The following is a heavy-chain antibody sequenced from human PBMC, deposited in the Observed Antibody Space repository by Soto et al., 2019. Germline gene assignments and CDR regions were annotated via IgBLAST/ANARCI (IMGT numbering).Heavy chain of an antibody. D-gene: IGHD5-18*01. Sequence: QVQLVQSGAEVKKPGASVKVSCKASGYTFTSYGISWVRQAPGQGLEWMGWISAYNGNTNYAQKLQGRVTMTPDTSTRTAYMELRSLSSDGTAVYYWARYYSYGYRRYFDYWGQGTLVTVSS. CDR3: ARYYSYGYRRYFDY. J-gene: IGHJ4*02. CDR1: GYTFTSYG. CDR2: ISAYNGNT. V-gene: IGHV1-18*01.